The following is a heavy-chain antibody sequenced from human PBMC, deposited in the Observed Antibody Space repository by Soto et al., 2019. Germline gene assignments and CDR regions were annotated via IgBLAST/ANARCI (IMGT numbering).Heavy chain of an antibody. D-gene: IGHD5-18*01. CDR1: GFTFNNYG. CDR3: ARDPLWGTAMVLWYFDL. Sequence: PGGSLRLSCAASGFTFNNYGMHWVRQAPGKGLEWVVVISFDGRNTYYADSVKGRFTISRDNSKNTLYLQMNSLRAEDTAVYYCARDPLWGTAMVLWYFDLWGRGTLVTVSS. CDR2: ISFDGRNT. J-gene: IGHJ2*01. V-gene: IGHV3-30*03.